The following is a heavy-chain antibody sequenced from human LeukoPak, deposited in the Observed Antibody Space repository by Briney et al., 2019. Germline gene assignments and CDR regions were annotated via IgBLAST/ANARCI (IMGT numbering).Heavy chain of an antibody. CDR2: ISSSSSYI. V-gene: IGHV3-21*01. CDR1: GFTFISYS. J-gene: IGHJ4*02. D-gene: IGHD1-26*01. CDR3: ARWYSGSQYFDH. Sequence: KAGGSLRLSCAASGFTFISYSMNWVRQAPGKGLEWVSSISSSSSYIYYADSVKGRFTISRDNAKNSLYLQMNGLRAEDTAVYYCARWYSGSQYFDHWGQGTLVTVSS.